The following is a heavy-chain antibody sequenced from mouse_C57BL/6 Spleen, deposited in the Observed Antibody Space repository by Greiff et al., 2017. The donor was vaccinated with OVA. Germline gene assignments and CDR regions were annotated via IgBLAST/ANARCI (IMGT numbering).Heavy chain of an antibody. V-gene: IGHV1-55*01. D-gene: IGHD3-1*01. CDR1: GYTFTSYW. CDR2: IYPGSGST. CDR3: ARSGEGDWYFDV. Sequence: QVQLQQPGAELVKPGASVKMSCKASGYTFTSYWITWVKQRPGQGLEWIGDIYPGSGSTNYNEKFKSKATLTVDTSSSTAYMQLSSLTSEDSAVYYCARSGEGDWYFDVWGTGTTLTVSS. J-gene: IGHJ1*03.